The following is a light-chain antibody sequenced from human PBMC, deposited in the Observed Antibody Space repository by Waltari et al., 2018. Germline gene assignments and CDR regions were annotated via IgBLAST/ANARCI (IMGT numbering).Light chain of an antibody. CDR3: QQYNSSPYT. CDR2: DTS. J-gene: IGKJ2*01. V-gene: IGKV1-16*02. Sequence: DIQITQSPSSLSASVGNRVTITCRASLGISNDLAWFQQKPGKAPTSLIYDTSSLQSGVPSKFSGSGSGTHFTLTISSLQPEDFATYFCQQYNSSPYTFGQGTKLEI. CDR1: LGISND.